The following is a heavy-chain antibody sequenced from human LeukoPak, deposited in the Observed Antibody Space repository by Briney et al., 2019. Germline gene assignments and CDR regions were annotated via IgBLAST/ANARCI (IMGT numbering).Heavy chain of an antibody. CDR3: ARDVRYASGWSTPES. CDR1: GGSIINHY. CDR2: IYGSGSA. J-gene: IGHJ5*02. Sequence: KPSETLSLTCTVSGGSIINHYWSWIRQRAGKGLRGIGRIYGSGSANYSPSPKSRVSMSIDTSNNHFSLNLTSVTAADTALYFCARDVRYASGWSTPESCGQGTLVTVSS. D-gene: IGHD6-19*01. V-gene: IGHV4-4*07.